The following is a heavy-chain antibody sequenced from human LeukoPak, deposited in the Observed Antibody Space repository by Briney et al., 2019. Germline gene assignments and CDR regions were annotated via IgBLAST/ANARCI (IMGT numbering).Heavy chain of an antibody. J-gene: IGHJ6*02. CDR2: TYYRSKWYN. CDR1: GDSVSSNSAT. Sequence: SQTLSLTCAISGDSVSSNSATWNWIRQSPSRGLEWLGRTYYRSKWYNDYAVSVKSRITINPDTSKNQFSLQLNSVTPEDTAVYYCARVGQLWLQDYYYGMDVWGQGTTVTVSS. CDR3: ARVGQLWLQDYYYGMDV. D-gene: IGHD5-18*01. V-gene: IGHV6-1*01.